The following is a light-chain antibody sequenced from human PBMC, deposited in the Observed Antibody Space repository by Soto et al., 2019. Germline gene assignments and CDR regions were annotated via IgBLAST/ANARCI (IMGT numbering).Light chain of an antibody. CDR3: QSYDSSLSGYV. Sequence: QSVLTQPPSVSGAPGQRVTISCTGSSSNIGAGYDVHWYQQLPGTAPKVLIYGNSNRPSGVPDRFSGSKSGTSASLAITGRQAEDEADYDCQSYDSSLSGYVFGTGTKVTVL. CDR1: SSNIGAGYD. V-gene: IGLV1-40*01. J-gene: IGLJ1*01. CDR2: GNS.